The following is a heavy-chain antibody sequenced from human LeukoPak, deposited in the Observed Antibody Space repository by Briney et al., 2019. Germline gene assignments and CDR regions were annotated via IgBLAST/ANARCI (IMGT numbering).Heavy chain of an antibody. J-gene: IGHJ4*02. CDR1: GDSISSSSYY. Sequence: SETLSLTCTVSGDSISSSSYYWGWIRQPPGKGLEWIGSIYYSGSTYYNPSLKSRVTISVDTSKNQFSLKLSSVTAADTAVYYCARLPELYYFDYWGQGTLVTVSS. CDR2: IYYSGST. CDR3: ARLPELYYFDY. V-gene: IGHV4-39*01. D-gene: IGHD1-14*01.